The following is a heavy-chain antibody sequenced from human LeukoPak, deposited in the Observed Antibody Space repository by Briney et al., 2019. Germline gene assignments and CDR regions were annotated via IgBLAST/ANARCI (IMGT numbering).Heavy chain of an antibody. CDR3: ATYYYDSDPFPAAGDDP. V-gene: IGHV1-58*02. D-gene: IGHD3-22*01. CDR1: GYTFNGYH. J-gene: IGHJ5*02. CDR2: IVVGSGNT. Sequence: SVKVSCKASGYTFNGYHIHWVRQAPGQGLEWMGWIVVGSGNTNYAQKFQERVTITRDMSTSTAYMELSSLRAEDTAVYYCATYYYDSDPFPAAGDDPWGQGTLVTVSS.